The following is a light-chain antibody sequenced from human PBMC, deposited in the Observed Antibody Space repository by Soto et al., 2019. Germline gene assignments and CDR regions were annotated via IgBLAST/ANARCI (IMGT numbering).Light chain of an antibody. J-gene: IGLJ2*01. CDR1: SSDVGGYNY. V-gene: IGLV2-14*01. CDR2: ASS. Sequence: QSVLTQPASVSGSPGQSITISCTGTSSDVGGYNYVSWYQHHAGKAPRLMIYASSNRPSGVSHRFSGSRSGNTASLTIAGLQAEDEADYYCSSYTTIKTVVFGGGTKLTVL. CDR3: SSYTTIKTVV.